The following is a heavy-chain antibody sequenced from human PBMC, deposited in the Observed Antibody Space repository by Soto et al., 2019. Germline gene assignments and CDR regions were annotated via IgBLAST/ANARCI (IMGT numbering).Heavy chain of an antibody. J-gene: IGHJ4*02. V-gene: IGHV3-9*01. CDR1: GFTFDNCG. CDR2: ISWDSSTI. D-gene: IGHD2-15*01. Sequence: EVQLVESGGGVVQPGRSLRLSCAASGFTFDNCGMHWVRQAPGKGLEWVAGISWDSSTIGYADSVKGRFIISRDDAKNSLYLQMDSLRGEDTALYYCVQGRYPTMATPLDHWXXGTQVIVSS. CDR3: VQGRYPTMATPLDH.